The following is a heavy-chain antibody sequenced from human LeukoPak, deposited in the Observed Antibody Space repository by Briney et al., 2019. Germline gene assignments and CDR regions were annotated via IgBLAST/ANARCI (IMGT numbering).Heavy chain of an antibody. CDR2: IYYSGST. J-gene: IGHJ6*02. CDR3: ARVNYGDSPTLYYYYGMDV. CDR1: GASLSSGGPY. V-gene: IGHV4-61*08. D-gene: IGHD4-17*01. Sequence: PSETLSLTCTVSGASLSSGGPYWSWIRQPPGKGLEWIVYIYYSGSTNYNPSLKSRVTISVDTSKNQFSLKLSSVTAADTAVYYCARVNYGDSPTLYYYYGMDVWGQGTTVTVSS.